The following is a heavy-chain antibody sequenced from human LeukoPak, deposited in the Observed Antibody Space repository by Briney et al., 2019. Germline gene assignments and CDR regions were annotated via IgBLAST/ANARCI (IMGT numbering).Heavy chain of an antibody. CDR2: ISYDGSNK. D-gene: IGHD6-19*01. CDR1: GFTFSSYA. J-gene: IGHJ4*02. CDR3: ARDSPIAVAGLDY. Sequence: GGSLRLSCAASGFTFSSYAMHWVRQAPGKGLEWVAVISYDGSNKYYADSVKGRFTISRDNSKNTLYLQMNSLRAEDTAVYYCARDSPIAVAGLDYWGQGTLVTVSS. V-gene: IGHV3-30*01.